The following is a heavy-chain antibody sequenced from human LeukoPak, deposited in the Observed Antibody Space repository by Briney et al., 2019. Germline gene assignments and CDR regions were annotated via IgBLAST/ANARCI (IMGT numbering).Heavy chain of an antibody. D-gene: IGHD3-3*01. J-gene: IGHJ6*02. CDR2: IYYSGST. CDR1: GGSISSGRYY. Sequence: SETLSLTCTVSGGSISSGRYYWRWVRQPPGKGLEWIGYIYYSGSTNYNPSLKSRVTISVDTSTNPFSLKLSSVTAADTAVYYCARQPYDFWSGYYSKNYYYGMDVWGQGTTVTVSS. V-gene: IGHV4-61*01. CDR3: ARQPYDFWSGYYSKNYYYGMDV.